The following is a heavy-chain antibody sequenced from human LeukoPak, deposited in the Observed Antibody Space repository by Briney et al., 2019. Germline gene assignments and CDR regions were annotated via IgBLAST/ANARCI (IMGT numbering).Heavy chain of an antibody. J-gene: IGHJ2*01. CDR2: IYTSGST. V-gene: IGHV4-61*02. CDR1: GGSISSGSYY. D-gene: IGHD2-2*01. Sequence: SETLSLTCTVSGGSISSGSYYWSWIRQPAGKGLEWIGRIYTSGSTNYNPSLKSRVTISLDTSKNQFSLKLSSVTAADTAVYCCATSRAELWGRGTLVTVSS. CDR3: ATSRAEL.